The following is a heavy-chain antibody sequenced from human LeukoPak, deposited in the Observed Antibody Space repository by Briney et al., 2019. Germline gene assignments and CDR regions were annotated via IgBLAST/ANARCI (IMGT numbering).Heavy chain of an antibody. D-gene: IGHD5-18*01. J-gene: IGHJ4*02. Sequence: PSETLSPTCPVAGSSISIGYSGGCIRQPPGKGVEWSGTISLSGSTYYNPSIKTRLTIPPDTSKNKFPLKLSSVTAADTAVYYCARHVSSTQLWNDYWGQGTLVTVSS. V-gene: IGHV4-38-2*01. CDR3: ARHVSSTQLWNDY. CDR1: GSSISIGYS. CDR2: ISLSGST.